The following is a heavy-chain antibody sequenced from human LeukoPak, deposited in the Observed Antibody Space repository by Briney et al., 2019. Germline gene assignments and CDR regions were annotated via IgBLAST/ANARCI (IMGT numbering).Heavy chain of an antibody. CDR3: ARDKDTAMAFDY. CDR2: IIPIFGTA. J-gene: IGHJ4*02. D-gene: IGHD5-18*01. V-gene: IGHV1-69*13. Sequence: SVKVSCKASGYTFTSYDISWVRQAPGQGLEWMGGIIPIFGTANYAQKFQGRVTITADESTSTAYMELSSLRSEDTAVYYCARDKDTAMAFDYWGQGTLVTVSS. CDR1: GYTFTSYD.